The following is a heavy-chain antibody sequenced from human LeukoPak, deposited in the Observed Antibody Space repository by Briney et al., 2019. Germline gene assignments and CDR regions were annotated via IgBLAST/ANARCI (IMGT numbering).Heavy chain of an antibody. J-gene: IGHJ4*02. CDR1: GFTFSSYG. V-gene: IGHV3-23*01. CDR2: ISGSGGST. Sequence: GGSLRLSCAASGFTFSSYGMSWVRQAPGKGLEWVSAISGSGGSTYYADSVKGRFTISRDNSKNTLYLQMNSLRAEDTAVYYCAKMNSSGYYSGLFDYWGQGTLVTVSS. CDR3: AKMNSSGYYSGLFDY. D-gene: IGHD3-22*01.